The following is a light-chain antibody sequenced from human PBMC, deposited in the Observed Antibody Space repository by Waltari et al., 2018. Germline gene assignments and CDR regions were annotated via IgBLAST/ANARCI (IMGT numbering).Light chain of an antibody. CDR3: QQSYSTLT. CDR2: AAS. V-gene: IGKV1-39*01. CDR1: QSISSY. Sequence: DIQMTQSPSSLSPSVGDRVTITCRASQSISSYLNWYQQKPGKAHKLLIYAASSLQSGVPSRFSGSGSGTDFTLTISSLQPEDFATYYCQQSYSTLTFGPGTKVDIK. J-gene: IGKJ3*01.